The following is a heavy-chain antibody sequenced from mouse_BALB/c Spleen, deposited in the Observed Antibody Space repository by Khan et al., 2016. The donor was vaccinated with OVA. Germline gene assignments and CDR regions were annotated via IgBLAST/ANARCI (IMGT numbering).Heavy chain of an antibody. Sequence: EVQLQQSGPELVKPGASVRISCKTSGYTFTEYTMHWVKQSHGKSLEWLGGFNPNNGGTSYNQKFKGKATLTVDKSSSTAYMELRSLTSEDSAVYYCTRRDYYAYYWFFDVWGAATTVTVSS. V-gene: IGHV1-18*01. J-gene: IGHJ1*01. D-gene: IGHD1-2*01. CDR3: TRRDYYAYYWFFDV. CDR2: FNPNNGGT. CDR1: GYTFTEYT.